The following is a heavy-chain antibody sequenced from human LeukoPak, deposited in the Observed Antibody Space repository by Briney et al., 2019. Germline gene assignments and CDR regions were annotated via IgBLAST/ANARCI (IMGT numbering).Heavy chain of an antibody. D-gene: IGHD6-13*01. V-gene: IGHV3-7*01. Sequence: GGSLRLSCAASGFTFSSYWMSWVRQAPGKGLEWVANIKQDGSEKYYVDSVKGRFTISRDNAKNSLYLQMNSLGAEDTAVYYCAREYSSSWYMGYYYYMDVWGKGTTVTVSS. J-gene: IGHJ6*03. CDR1: GFTFSSYW. CDR2: IKQDGSEK. CDR3: AREYSSSWYMGYYYYMDV.